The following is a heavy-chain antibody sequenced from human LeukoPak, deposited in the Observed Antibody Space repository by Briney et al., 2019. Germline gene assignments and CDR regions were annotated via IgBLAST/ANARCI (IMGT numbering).Heavy chain of an antibody. J-gene: IGHJ4*02. V-gene: IGHV4-59*01. CDR2: IYYSGST. D-gene: IGHD6-13*01. Sequence: SEALSLTCTVSGGSISSYYWSWIRQPPGKGLEWIGYIYYSGSTNYNPSLKGRVTISVDTSKNQFSLKLSSVTAADTAVYYCARGSVIAAAGTHYWGQGTLVTVSS. CDR1: GGSISSYY. CDR3: ARGSVIAAAGTHY.